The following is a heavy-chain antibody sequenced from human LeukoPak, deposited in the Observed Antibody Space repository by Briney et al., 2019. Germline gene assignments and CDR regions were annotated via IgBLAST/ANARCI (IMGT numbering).Heavy chain of an antibody. Sequence: PGGSLRLSCAASGFTFSSYSMNWVRQAPGKGLEWISYITSSSSSIHYADSVKGRFTVSRDNAKNSLYLQMNSLRAEDTAVYYCARGGNVDTAMGDYWGQGTLVTVSS. V-gene: IGHV3-48*04. J-gene: IGHJ4*02. CDR2: ITSSSSSI. CDR1: GFTFSSYS. CDR3: ARGGNVDTAMGDY. D-gene: IGHD5-18*01.